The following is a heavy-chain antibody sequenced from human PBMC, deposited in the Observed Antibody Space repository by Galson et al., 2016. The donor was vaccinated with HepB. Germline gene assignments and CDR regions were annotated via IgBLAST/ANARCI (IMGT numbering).Heavy chain of an antibody. J-gene: IGHJ3*02. CDR3: ARGCSGGSRYLSDAFDI. V-gene: IGHV3-11*06. D-gene: IGHD2-15*01. Sequence: SLRLSCAASGFTFSDYYMTWIRQAPGKGLQWVSYISGGGSYANYADSVKGRFTISRDNAKNSLYLHMYGLRAEDTAVYYCARGCSGGSRYLSDAFDIWGQGTMVTVSS. CDR2: ISGGGSYA. CDR1: GFTFSDYY.